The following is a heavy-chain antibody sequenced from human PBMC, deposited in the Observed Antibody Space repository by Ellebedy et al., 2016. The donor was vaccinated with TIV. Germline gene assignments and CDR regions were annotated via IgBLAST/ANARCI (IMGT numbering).Heavy chain of an antibody. V-gene: IGHV3-30*04. Sequence: GESLKISCAASGFTFSSYYMHWVRQAPGKGLEWVAVISYEELNKYYADSVKGRFTISRDNSKHPFSLQMNSLRPEDTAISYCAIDGGGTSHWAYWGQGTLVTVSS. D-gene: IGHD2-2*01. J-gene: IGHJ4*02. CDR2: ISYEELNK. CDR1: GFTFSSYY. CDR3: AIDGGGTSHWAY.